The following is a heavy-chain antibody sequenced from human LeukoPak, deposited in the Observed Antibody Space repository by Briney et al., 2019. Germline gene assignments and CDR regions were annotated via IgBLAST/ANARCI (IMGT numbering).Heavy chain of an antibody. V-gene: IGHV3-23*01. CDR1: GFTFSTYA. CDR3: GVSVSLNY. Sequence: GGSLRLSCAASGFTFSTYAMNWVRQAPGKGLEWVSTISGSGGSTYYADSVKGRFTISRDNSKNTLYLQMNSLRAVDTAVYYCGVSVSLNYWGQGTLVTVSS. D-gene: IGHD5/OR15-5a*01. CDR2: ISGSGGST. J-gene: IGHJ4*02.